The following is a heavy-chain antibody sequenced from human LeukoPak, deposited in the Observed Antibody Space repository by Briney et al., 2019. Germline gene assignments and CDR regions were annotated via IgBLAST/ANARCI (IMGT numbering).Heavy chain of an antibody. Sequence: GGSLRLSCAASGFTFSTYSMHWVRQAPGKGLEWVAIISYDGSKKYYADSVKGRFTISRDNSKNTLFLQMNSLRPEDTAVYYCARDLKTAMDYFDYWGQGALVAVSS. D-gene: IGHD2-2*01. CDR2: ISYDGSKK. J-gene: IGHJ4*02. V-gene: IGHV3-30*04. CDR3: ARDLKTAMDYFDY. CDR1: GFTFSTYS.